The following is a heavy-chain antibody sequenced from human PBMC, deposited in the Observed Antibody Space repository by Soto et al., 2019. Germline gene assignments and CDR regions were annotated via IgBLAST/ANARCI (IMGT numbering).Heavy chain of an antibody. CDR3: ARMSYFYDKLYVDL. CDR2: VYYSGTT. D-gene: IGHD3-22*01. CDR1: GASINNNDYY. J-gene: IGHJ2*01. Sequence: KLQESGPGLVKPSQPLSLTCTVSGASINNNDYYWSWIRQTPGKGLEWIGYVYYSGTTDYIPSLKSRLSMSIVKSQNHFTLKLNSVTAADTATYYCARMSYFYDKLYVDLWGRGTLVTVSS. V-gene: IGHV4-30-4*01.